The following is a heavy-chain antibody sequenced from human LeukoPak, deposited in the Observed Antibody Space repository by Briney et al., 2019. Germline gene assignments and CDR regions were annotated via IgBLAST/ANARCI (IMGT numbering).Heavy chain of an antibody. CDR1: EFIFGTYG. CDR3: AREYRATTQYYYGSGSRDAFDI. V-gene: IGHV3-30*02. Sequence: PGGSLRLSCAASEFIFGTYGMHWVRQAPGKGLEWVAFIRYDGSNKYHADSVKGRFTISRDNSKNTLYLQMNSLRAEDTAVYYCAREYRATTQYYYGSGSRDAFDIWGQGTMVTVSS. D-gene: IGHD3-10*01. J-gene: IGHJ3*02. CDR2: IRYDGSNK.